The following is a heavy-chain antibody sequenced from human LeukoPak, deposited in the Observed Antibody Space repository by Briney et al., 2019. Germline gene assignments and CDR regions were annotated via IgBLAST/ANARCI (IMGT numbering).Heavy chain of an antibody. V-gene: IGHV5-51*01. D-gene: IGHD2-15*01. Sequence: ESLKISCKGSGYSFTSYWIGWVRQVPGKGLEWMGIIYPGDSDTRYSPSFQGQVTISADKSISTAYLQWSSLKASDTAMYYCARQTTSRSGPLDYWGQGTLVTVSS. CDR3: ARQTTSRSGPLDY. CDR2: IYPGDSDT. CDR1: GYSFTSYW. J-gene: IGHJ4*02.